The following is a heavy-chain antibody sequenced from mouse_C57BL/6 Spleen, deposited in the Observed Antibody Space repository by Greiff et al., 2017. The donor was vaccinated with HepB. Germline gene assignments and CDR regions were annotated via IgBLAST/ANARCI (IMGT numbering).Heavy chain of an antibody. V-gene: IGHV1-50*01. Sequence: VQLQQPGAELVKPGASVKLSCKASGYTFTSYWMQWVKQRPGQGLEWIGEIDPSDSYTTYNQKFKGKATLTVDTSSSTAYMQLNSLTSEDSAVYYCERERGDYWGQGTTLTVSS. J-gene: IGHJ2*01. CDR3: ERERGDY. CDR1: GYTFTSYW. CDR2: IDPSDSYT.